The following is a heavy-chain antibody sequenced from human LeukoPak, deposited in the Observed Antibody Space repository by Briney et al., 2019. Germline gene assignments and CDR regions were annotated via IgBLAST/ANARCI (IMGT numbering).Heavy chain of an antibody. CDR2: INPSGGGT. J-gene: IGHJ4*02. D-gene: IGHD4-11*01. CDR1: GYTFTSYY. CDR3: ARVGGPGHVTATVYTAQLGY. Sequence: EASVKVSCKASGYTFTSYYMHWVRQAPGQGLEWMGIINPSGGGTSYAQKFQGRVTMTRDTSTSTVYMELSSLRSEDTAVYYCARVGGPGHVTATVYTAQLGYWGQGTLVTVSS. V-gene: IGHV1-46*01.